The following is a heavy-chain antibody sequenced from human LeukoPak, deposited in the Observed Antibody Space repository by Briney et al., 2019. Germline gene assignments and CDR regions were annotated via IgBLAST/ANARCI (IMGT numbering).Heavy chain of an antibody. Sequence: GGSLRLSCAASGFTFSSYGMHWVRQAPGKGLEWVAVISYDGSNKYYADSVKGRFTISRDNSKNTLYLQMNSLRAEDTAAYYCAKGRPYPAVGSSRFDYWGQGTLVTVSS. J-gene: IGHJ4*02. V-gene: IGHV3-30*18. D-gene: IGHD3-10*01. CDR1: GFTFSSYG. CDR2: ISYDGSNK. CDR3: AKGRPYPAVGSSRFDY.